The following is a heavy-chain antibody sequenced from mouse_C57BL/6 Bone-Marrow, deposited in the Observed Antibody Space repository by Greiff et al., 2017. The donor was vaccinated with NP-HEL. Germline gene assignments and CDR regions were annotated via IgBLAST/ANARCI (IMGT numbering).Heavy chain of an antibody. D-gene: IGHD1-1*01. J-gene: IGHJ1*03. CDR2: IYPGSGNT. CDR3: ARGAHYDGSSSYWYIGV. CDR1: GYSFTSYY. Sequence: VQLQQSGPELVKPGASVTISCKASGYSFTSYYIHWVKQRPGQGLAWIGWIYPGSGNTKYNEKFTGKATPPADPSSSPAYMQLSSLTAENSAVYYRARGAHYDGSSSYWYIGVWGTGTTVTVSS. V-gene: IGHV1-66*01.